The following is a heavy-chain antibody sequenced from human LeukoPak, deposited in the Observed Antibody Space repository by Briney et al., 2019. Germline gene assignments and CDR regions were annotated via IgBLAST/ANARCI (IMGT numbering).Heavy chain of an antibody. J-gene: IGHJ4*02. D-gene: IGHD7-27*01. Sequence: PGGSLRLSCAASGFTFSSHGMHWVRQAPGKGLEWVAVISFDGSAKYYADSVKGRFTISRDNSKNTLYLQMNSLRAEDTAVYYCAKDAGTWGYGYNFDYWGQGTLVTVSS. CDR2: ISFDGSAK. CDR3: AKDAGTWGYGYNFDY. CDR1: GFTFSSHG. V-gene: IGHV3-30*18.